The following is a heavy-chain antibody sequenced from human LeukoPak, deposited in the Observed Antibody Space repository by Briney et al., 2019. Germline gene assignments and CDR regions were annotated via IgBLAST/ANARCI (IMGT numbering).Heavy chain of an antibody. CDR1: GCTFTSYV. CDR2: ISAYNGNT. Sequence: ASVKVSCKASGCTFTSYVSWVRQAPGQGLEWMGWISAYNGNTKYAQRLQGRVTMTTDTSTTTAYVELRSLRSEDTAVYYCARLLWFGDPHDYWGQGTPVTVSS. J-gene: IGHJ4*02. D-gene: IGHD3-10*01. V-gene: IGHV1-18*01. CDR3: ARLLWFGDPHDY.